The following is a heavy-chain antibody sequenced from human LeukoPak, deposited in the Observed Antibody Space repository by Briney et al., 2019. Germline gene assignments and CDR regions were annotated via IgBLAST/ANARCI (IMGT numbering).Heavy chain of an antibody. CDR2: IYTSGST. Sequence: PSQTLSLTCTVSGGSISSGSYYWSWIRQPAGKGLEWIGRIYTSGSTNYNPSLKSRVTISVDTSKNQFSLKLSSVTAADTAVYYCARGGIRDWFDPWGQGTLVTVSS. CDR1: GGSISSGSYY. V-gene: IGHV4-61*02. D-gene: IGHD1-14*01. J-gene: IGHJ5*02. CDR3: ARGGIRDWFDP.